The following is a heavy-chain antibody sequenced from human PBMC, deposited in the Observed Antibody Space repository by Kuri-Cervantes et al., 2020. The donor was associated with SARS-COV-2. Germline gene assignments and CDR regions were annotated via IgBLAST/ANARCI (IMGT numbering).Heavy chain of an antibody. CDR1: GFSLSNARMG. D-gene: IGHD3-10*01. CDR3: ARIKVHGGNYCGMDV. V-gene: IGHV2-26*01. CDR2: IFSNDEK. J-gene: IGHJ6*02. Sequence: SGPTLVKPTETLTLTCTVSGFSLSNARMGVSWIRQPPGKALEWLAHIFSNDEKSYSTSLKSRLTISKDTSKSQVVLTMTNMDPVDTATYYCARIKVHGGNYCGMDVWGQGTTVTVSS.